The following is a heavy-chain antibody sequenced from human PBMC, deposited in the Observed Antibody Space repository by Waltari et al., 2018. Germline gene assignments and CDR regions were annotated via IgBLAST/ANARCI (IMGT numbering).Heavy chain of an antibody. CDR2: INGEGIDT. J-gene: IGHJ4*02. Sequence: EVQLVESGGGLVQPGGSLRLSCAPSGYFSNYWIPCVRQVPGKGLVWVARINGEGIDTSYADSVRGRFIVSRDNAKNTVYLQMNSVRAEDTAVYYCASQLGAIFGVLRYYFDNWGQGTLVTVSS. CDR3: ASQLGAIFGVLRYYFDN. V-gene: IGHV3-74*01. D-gene: IGHD3-3*01. CDR1: GYFSNYW.